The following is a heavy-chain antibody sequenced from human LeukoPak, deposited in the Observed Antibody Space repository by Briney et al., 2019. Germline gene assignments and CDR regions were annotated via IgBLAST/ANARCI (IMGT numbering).Heavy chain of an antibody. J-gene: IGHJ4*02. Sequence: GGSLELSCVASGFTFSGSGIQWVRQASGKGLEWVGRIRNKANSYATTYAASVKGRFTIFRDDSKNTAYLQMNSLKTEDTAVYYCTTPLPYSGSYYSSGDYWGQGTLVTVSS. CDR3: TTPLPYSGSYYSSGDY. V-gene: IGHV3-73*01. CDR1: GFTFSGSG. D-gene: IGHD1-26*01. CDR2: IRNKANSYAT.